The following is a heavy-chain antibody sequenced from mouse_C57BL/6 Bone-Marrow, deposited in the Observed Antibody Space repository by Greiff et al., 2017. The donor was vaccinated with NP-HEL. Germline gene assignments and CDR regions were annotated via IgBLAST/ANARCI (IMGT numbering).Heavy chain of an antibody. CDR3: ARRPYYSNYIDY. J-gene: IGHJ2*01. CDR1: GYTFTSYW. V-gene: IGHV1-64*01. CDR2: IHPNSGST. Sequence: VHLVESGAELVKPGASVKLSCKASGYTFTSYWMHWVKQRPGQGLEWIGMIHPNSGSTNYNEKFKSKATLTVDKSSSTAYMQLSSLTSEDSAVYYCARRPYYSNYIDYWGQGTTLTVSS. D-gene: IGHD2-5*01.